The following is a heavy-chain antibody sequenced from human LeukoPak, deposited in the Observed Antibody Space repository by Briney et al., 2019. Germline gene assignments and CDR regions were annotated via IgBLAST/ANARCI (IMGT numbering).Heavy chain of an antibody. CDR1: GFTFSSYE. J-gene: IGHJ4*02. Sequence: PGGSLRLSCTASGFTFSSYEMNWVRQGPGKGLEWVSYISSSGTTKYYADSVKGRFTLSRGNAKNTLYLHVNSLRVEDTAVYYCARVLNLVRGPLDYWGQGTLVTVSS. V-gene: IGHV3-48*03. CDR2: ISSSGTTK. CDR3: ARVLNLVRGPLDY. D-gene: IGHD3-10*01.